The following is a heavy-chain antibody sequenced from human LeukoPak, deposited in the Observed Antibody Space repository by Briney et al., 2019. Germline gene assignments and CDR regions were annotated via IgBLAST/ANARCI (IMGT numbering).Heavy chain of an antibody. CDR3: AKEGAPRGFDY. V-gene: IGHV3-23*01. CDR1: GFTFSSYA. CDR2: ISGSGGGT. J-gene: IGHJ4*02. D-gene: IGHD3-16*01. Sequence: GGSLRLSCAASGFTFSSYAMSWVRQAPGKGLEWVSTISGSGGGTYYAGSVKGRFTISRDNSKNTLYLQMNSLRAEDTAVYYCAKEGAPRGFDYWGQGTLVTVSS.